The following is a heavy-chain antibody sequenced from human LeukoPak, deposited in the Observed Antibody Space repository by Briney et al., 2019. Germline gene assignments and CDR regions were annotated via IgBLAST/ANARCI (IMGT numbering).Heavy chain of an antibody. Sequence: GGSLRLSCAASRFILNNYAMSWVRQAPGKGLEWVSGISGSGNSTHYADSVKGRFTISRDNSKNTLYVQMNSLRAEDTAVYYCAKTYYYDSSGYYPEPIFDYWGQGTLVTVSS. CDR1: RFILNNYA. CDR3: AKTYYYDSSGYYPEPIFDY. J-gene: IGHJ4*02. CDR2: ISGSGNST. D-gene: IGHD3-22*01. V-gene: IGHV3-23*01.